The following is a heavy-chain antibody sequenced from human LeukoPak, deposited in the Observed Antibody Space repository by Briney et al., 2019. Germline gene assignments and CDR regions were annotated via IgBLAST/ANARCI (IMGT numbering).Heavy chain of an antibody. J-gene: IGHJ4*02. V-gene: IGHV1-2*02. CDR2: INPDRGGT. Sequence: ASVKVSCKASGYTFTGYYIHWVRQAPGQGLEWMGWINPDRGGTHYAQKFQGRVTMTRDTSISAAYMELSRLRSDDTAVYYCARDTSGWYNYWGQGTLVTVSS. D-gene: IGHD6-19*01. CDR3: ARDTSGWYNY. CDR1: GYTFTGYY.